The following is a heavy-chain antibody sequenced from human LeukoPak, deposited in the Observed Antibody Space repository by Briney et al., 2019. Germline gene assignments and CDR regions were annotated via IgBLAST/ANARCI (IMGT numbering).Heavy chain of an antibody. V-gene: IGHV3-11*06. Sequence: GGSLRLSCAASGFTFSDYYMSWIRQAPGKGLEWVSYISSSSSYTNYADSVKGRFTISRDNAKNSLYLQMNSLRAEDTAVYYCARGRSDYDFWSGYPDYWGQGTLVTVSS. CDR2: ISSSSSYT. CDR3: ARGRSDYDFWSGYPDY. D-gene: IGHD3-3*01. CDR1: GFTFSDYY. J-gene: IGHJ4*02.